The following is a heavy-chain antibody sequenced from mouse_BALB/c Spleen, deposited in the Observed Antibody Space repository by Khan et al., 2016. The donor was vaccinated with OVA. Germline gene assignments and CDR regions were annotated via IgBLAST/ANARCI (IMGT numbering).Heavy chain of an antibody. J-gene: IGHJ2*01. D-gene: IGHD1-1*02. Sequence: EVQLQESGPGLVKPSQSLSLTCTVTGYSITSDYAWNWIRQFPGNKLEWMGYISYSGNTNYTPSLRSRISITRDTSKNQFFLQLNSVTTEDTATYYCARDYGGDFDYWGQGTTLTVSS. CDR3: ARDYGGDFDY. CDR1: GYSITSDYA. V-gene: IGHV3-2*02. CDR2: ISYSGNT.